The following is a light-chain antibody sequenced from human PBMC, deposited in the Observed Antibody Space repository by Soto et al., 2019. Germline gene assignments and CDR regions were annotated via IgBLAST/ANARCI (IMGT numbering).Light chain of an antibody. CDR1: QSVSSYY. CDR2: GAS. V-gene: IGKV3-20*01. Sequence: EIVLTQSPGTLSLSPGERATLSCRASQSVSSYYLAGDQQKPGQAPRLLIYGASSRATGIPDRFSGSGSGTDFTLTISRLEPEDFAVYYCQQYGASPLFSFGPGTKVDIK. CDR3: QQYGASPLFS. J-gene: IGKJ3*01.